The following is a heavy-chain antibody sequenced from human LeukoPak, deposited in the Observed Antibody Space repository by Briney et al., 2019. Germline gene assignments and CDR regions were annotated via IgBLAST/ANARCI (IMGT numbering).Heavy chain of an antibody. D-gene: IGHD1-26*01. Sequence: GGSLSLSCAASGFTFSSYGMHWVRQAPGKGLEWVAFIRYDGSNKYYADSVKGRFTISRDNSKNTLYLQMNSLRAEDTAVYYCAVDSGSYSDYWGQGTLVTVSS. CDR1: GFTFSSYG. V-gene: IGHV3-30*02. J-gene: IGHJ4*02. CDR3: AVDSGSYSDY. CDR2: IRYDGSNK.